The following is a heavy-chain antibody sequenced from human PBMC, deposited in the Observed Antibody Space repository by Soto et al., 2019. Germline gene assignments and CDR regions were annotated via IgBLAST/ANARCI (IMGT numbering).Heavy chain of an antibody. CDR1: GFTFSTYG. J-gene: IGHJ3*02. CDR3: ARGARPAGSSWYLDALDI. CDR2: IWYDGSHI. V-gene: IGHV3-33*01. D-gene: IGHD6-13*01. Sequence: PGGSLRLSCAPSGFTFSTYGIHWVRQAPGKGLEWVAVIWYDGSHIYYADSVKGRFTISRDNSKNTLYLQMDSLTAEDTAVYYCARGARPAGSSWYLDALDIWGQGTTVTVSS.